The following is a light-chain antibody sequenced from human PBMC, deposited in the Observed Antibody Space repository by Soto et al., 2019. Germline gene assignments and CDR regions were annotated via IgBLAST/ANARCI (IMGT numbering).Light chain of an antibody. Sequence: QSALTQPASVSGSPGQSITISCIGTSGDIGAYNYVSWYQQYPGKAPKFLIYEVTYRPSGVSHRFSGSKSGNTASLTISGLQAEDEADYFCSSYTTHSTLVFGGGTKVTVL. CDR3: SSYTTHSTLV. V-gene: IGLV2-14*01. J-gene: IGLJ3*02. CDR1: SGDIGAYNY. CDR2: EVT.